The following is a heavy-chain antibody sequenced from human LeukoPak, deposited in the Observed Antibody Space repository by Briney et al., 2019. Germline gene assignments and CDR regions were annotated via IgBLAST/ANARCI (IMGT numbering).Heavy chain of an antibody. V-gene: IGHV4-59*01. CDR3: ARGDFCSSTSCYLRPMDV. Sequence: SETLSSTCTVSGGSISYSYWIWIGRPPGKELDWIGLTYYSGSTTYNPSLKSRVTMSVDTSKNQFSLKLSSVTAADTAVYYCARGDFCSSTSCYLRPMDVWGKGTTVTVSS. J-gene: IGHJ6*03. D-gene: IGHD2-2*01. CDR2: TYYSGST. CDR1: GGSISYSY.